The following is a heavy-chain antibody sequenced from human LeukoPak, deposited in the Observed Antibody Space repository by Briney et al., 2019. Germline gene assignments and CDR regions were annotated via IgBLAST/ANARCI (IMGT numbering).Heavy chain of an antibody. J-gene: IGHJ5*02. CDR1: GFTLISYD. D-gene: IGHD6-19*01. V-gene: IGHV3-13*01. CDR3: ARSLYSSGDH. Sequence: PGGSLRLSCAASGFTLISYDMHWVRQAPGKGLEWVSGIGTAGDTYYPGSVKGRFTISRDHGKNSLYLQMNSLRAGDTAVYYCARSLYSSGDHWGQGTLVTVSS. CDR2: IGTAGDT.